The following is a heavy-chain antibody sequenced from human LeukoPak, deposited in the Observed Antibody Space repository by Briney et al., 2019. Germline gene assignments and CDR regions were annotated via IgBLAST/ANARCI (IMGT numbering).Heavy chain of an antibody. Sequence: GGSLRLSCAASGFTFSTHWMSWVRQAPGKGLEWVANIKEDGSEKYYVDSVKGRLTISRDNAKNSLYLQMNSLRAEDTAVYYCARLNDWRFDYWGQGILVTVSS. CDR2: IKEDGSEK. J-gene: IGHJ4*02. D-gene: IGHD3-9*01. CDR1: GFTFSTHW. CDR3: ARLNDWRFDY. V-gene: IGHV3-7*05.